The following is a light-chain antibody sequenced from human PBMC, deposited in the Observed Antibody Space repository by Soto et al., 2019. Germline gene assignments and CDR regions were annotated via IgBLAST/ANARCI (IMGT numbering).Light chain of an antibody. Sequence: SYELTQPPSASVAPGKTASITCGENNIGSKSVHWYQQKPGQAPVLVIYYDSDRPSGIPERFSGSNSGNTATLTISRVEAGDEADYYCQVWDRSSDHVVFGGGTKLTVL. J-gene: IGLJ2*01. CDR1: NIGSKS. CDR3: QVWDRSSDHVV. CDR2: YDS. V-gene: IGLV3-21*04.